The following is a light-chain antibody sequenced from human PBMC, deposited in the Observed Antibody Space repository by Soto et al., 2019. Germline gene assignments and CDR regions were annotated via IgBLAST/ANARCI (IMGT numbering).Light chain of an antibody. CDR3: HKYNSALLT. V-gene: IGKV1-27*01. J-gene: IGKJ5*01. CDR2: TAS. Sequence: DIQMTQSPSSLSASVGDRVTITCRASQGIYNYLAWYQQKPGKAPKLLIYTASTLEAGLPSRFSSSGSGTDFTLTISSQQPEDVATYYCHKYNSALLTFGQGTRLEI. CDR1: QGIYNY.